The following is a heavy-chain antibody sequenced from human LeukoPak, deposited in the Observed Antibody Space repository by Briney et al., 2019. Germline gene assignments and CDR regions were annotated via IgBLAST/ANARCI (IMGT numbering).Heavy chain of an antibody. V-gene: IGHV1-2*02. CDR3: ARSSHYYDSSGYHDY. Sequence: GASVEVSCKASGYTFTGYYMHWVRQAPGQGLEWMGWINPNSGGTNYAQKFQGRVTMTRDTSISTAYMELSRLRSDDTAVYYCARSSHYYDSSGYHDYWGQGTLVTVSS. CDR1: GYTFTGYY. J-gene: IGHJ4*02. CDR2: INPNSGGT. D-gene: IGHD3-22*01.